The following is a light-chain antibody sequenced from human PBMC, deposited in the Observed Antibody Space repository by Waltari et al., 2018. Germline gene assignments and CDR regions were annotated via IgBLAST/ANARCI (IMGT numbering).Light chain of an antibody. J-gene: IGLJ3*02. CDR2: DVS. CDR1: SSDVGGYHY. CDR3: SSYTSSSTWV. Sequence: QSALTQPASVSGSPGQSIPISCTGTSSDVGGYHYVSWYQQHPGKAPKLMIYDVSKRPSGVSNRFCGSKSGNTASLTISGLQAEEEADYYCSSYTSSSTWVFGGGTKLTVL. V-gene: IGLV2-14*01.